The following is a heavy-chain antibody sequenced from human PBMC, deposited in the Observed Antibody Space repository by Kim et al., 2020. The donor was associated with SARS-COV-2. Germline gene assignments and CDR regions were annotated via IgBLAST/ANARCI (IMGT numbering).Heavy chain of an antibody. Sequence: ASVKVSCKASGYTFPFYAIHWVRQAPGQRLEWLGWMNAGNGDTKYSQNFQDRVTLTRDTSASTAYMELSSLRSEDTAVYYCARSGRYCSSSSCSLYYFDYWGQGTLVTVSS. D-gene: IGHD2-2*01. CDR3: ARSGRYCSSSSCSLYYFDY. V-gene: IGHV1-3*01. CDR1: GYTFPFYA. J-gene: IGHJ4*02. CDR2: MNAGNGDT.